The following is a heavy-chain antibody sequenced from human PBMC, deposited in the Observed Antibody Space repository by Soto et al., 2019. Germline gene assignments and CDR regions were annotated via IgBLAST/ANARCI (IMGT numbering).Heavy chain of an antibody. Sequence: QVQLQQWGAGLLKPSETLSLTCAVYGGSLVGYSWAWIRNPQGKGLGWIGEINHSGSTNYNPSLKSRVTISVDTSKNQFSLKLSSVTAADTAVYYCAAKSMVVVITAYFDYWGQGTLVTVSS. D-gene: IGHD3-22*01. CDR2: INHSGST. J-gene: IGHJ4*02. CDR1: GGSLVGYS. CDR3: AAKSMVVVITAYFDY. V-gene: IGHV4-34*01.